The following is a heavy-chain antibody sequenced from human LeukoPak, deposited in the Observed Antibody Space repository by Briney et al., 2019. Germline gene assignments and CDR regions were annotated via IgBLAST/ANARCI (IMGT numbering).Heavy chain of an antibody. CDR2: IIPIFGTA. CDR1: GGTFSSYA. J-gene: IGHJ6*03. CDR3: ASSPSPRLPTLYYYYYMDV. D-gene: IGHD2-15*01. Sequence: ASVKVSCKASGGTFSSYAISWVRQAPGQGLEWMGGIIPIFGTANYAQKFQGRVTITTDESTSTAYMELSSLRSEDTAVYYCASSPSPRLPTLYYYYYMDVWGKGTTVTVSS. V-gene: IGHV1-69*05.